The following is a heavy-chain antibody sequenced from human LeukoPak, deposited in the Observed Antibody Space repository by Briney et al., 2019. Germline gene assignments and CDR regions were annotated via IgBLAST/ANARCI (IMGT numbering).Heavy chain of an antibody. V-gene: IGHV5-51*01. D-gene: IGHD6-13*01. CDR3: ARSSYGYSSSWYTFDY. J-gene: IGHJ4*02. Sequence: GESLKISCKGSGYSFTSYWIGWVRQMPGKGLEWMGIIYPGDSDTRYSPSFQGQVTISADKSISTAYLRWSSLKASGTAMYYCARSSYGYSSSWYTFDYWGQGTLVTVSS. CDR1: GYSFTSYW. CDR2: IYPGDSDT.